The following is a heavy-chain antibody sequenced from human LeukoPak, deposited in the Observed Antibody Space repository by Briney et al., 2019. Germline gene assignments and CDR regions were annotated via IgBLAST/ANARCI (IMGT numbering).Heavy chain of an antibody. CDR2: ISAYDGNT. CDR3: ARDRALIKRLPFN. J-gene: IGHJ4*02. V-gene: IGHV1-18*01. Sequence: ASVKVSCKASGYTFTSYGISCVRQAPGQGLEWMGWISAYDGNTNYAQKLQGRVTMTTDTSTSTAYMELRSLRSDDTAVYYCARDRALIKRLPFNWGQGTLVTVSS. D-gene: IGHD3-16*01. CDR1: GYTFTSYG.